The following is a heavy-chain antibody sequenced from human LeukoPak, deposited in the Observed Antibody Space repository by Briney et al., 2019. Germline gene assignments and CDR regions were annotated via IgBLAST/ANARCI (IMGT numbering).Heavy chain of an antibody. D-gene: IGHD3-16*01. CDR1: GGSISSYY. Sequence: SETLSLTCTVSGGSISSYYWSWIRQPAGKGLEWIGRIYTSGSTNYNPSLKSRVTMSVDTSKNQFSLKLSSATAADTAVYYCARERLRSGYYMDVWGKGTTVTVSS. V-gene: IGHV4-4*07. CDR2: IYTSGST. J-gene: IGHJ6*03. CDR3: ARERLRSGYYMDV.